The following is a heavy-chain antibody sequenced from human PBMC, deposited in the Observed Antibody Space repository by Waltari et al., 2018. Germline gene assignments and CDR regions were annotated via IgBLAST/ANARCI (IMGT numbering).Heavy chain of an antibody. CDR1: GFTVSSNY. CDR2: IYSGGST. V-gene: IGHV3-53*01. D-gene: IGHD6-6*01. CDR3: ARGRQGGIAAPFDY. J-gene: IGHJ4*02. Sequence: EVQLVESGGGLIQPGGSLRLSCAASGFTVSSNYMSWVRQAPGKGLEWVSVIYSGGSTYYADSVKGRFTISRDNSKNTLYLQMNSLRAEDTAVYYCARGRQGGIAAPFDYWGQGTLVTVSS.